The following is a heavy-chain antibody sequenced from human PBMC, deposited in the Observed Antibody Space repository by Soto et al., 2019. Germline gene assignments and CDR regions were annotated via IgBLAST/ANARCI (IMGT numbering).Heavy chain of an antibody. D-gene: IGHD2-2*01. CDR1: GFSLSSSGVG. V-gene: IGHV2-5*02. J-gene: IGHJ5*02. CDR2: IYWDNDK. CDR3: ATNNYQNNSFDP. Sequence: QITLKESGPALVKPTQTLTLTCTFSGFSLSSSGVGVGWIRQPPGKALEWLALIYWDNDKRYRTSLRNRLTITTDTSKTQVVLTMILIDLVDTTTYFCATNNYQNNSFDPWVVGTLVTVFS.